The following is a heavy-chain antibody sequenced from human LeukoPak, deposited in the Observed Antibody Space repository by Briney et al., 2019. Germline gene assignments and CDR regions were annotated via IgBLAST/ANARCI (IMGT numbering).Heavy chain of an antibody. CDR3: ARGEEDGEATTFYYYGMDV. V-gene: IGHV1-69*04. D-gene: IGHD1-26*01. Sequence: GASVKVSCKASGGTFSSYAISWVRQAPGQGLEWMGRIIPILGIANYAQKFQGRVTITADKSTSTAYMELSSLRSEDTAVYYCARGEEDGEATTFYYYGMDVWGQGTTVTVSS. J-gene: IGHJ6*02. CDR2: IIPILGIA. CDR1: GGTFSSYA.